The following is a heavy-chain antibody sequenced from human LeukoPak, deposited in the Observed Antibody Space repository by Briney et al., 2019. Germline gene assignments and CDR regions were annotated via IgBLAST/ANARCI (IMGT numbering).Heavy chain of an antibody. V-gene: IGHV3-23*01. CDR1: GFSFSNYA. D-gene: IGHD3-22*01. Sequence: AGSLRVSCAASGFSFSNYAMTWVRQAPGKGLEWVSTISGSGDTTYYADSVKGRFTISRDNSKNTLFLQMNSLRAEDTAVYYCAKDGVHYYDSSGYFDYWGQGTLVTVSS. CDR2: ISGSGDTT. J-gene: IGHJ4*02. CDR3: AKDGVHYYDSSGYFDY.